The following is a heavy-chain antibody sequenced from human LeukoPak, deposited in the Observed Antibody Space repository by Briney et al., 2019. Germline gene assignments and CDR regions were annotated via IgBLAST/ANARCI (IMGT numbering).Heavy chain of an antibody. CDR2: ISSSSSTI. Sequence: PGGSLRLSCAASGFTFSSYWMGWARQAPGKGLEWVSYISSSSSTIYYADSVKGRFTISRDNAKNSLYLQMNSLRAEDTAVYYCARRDIVVVPAAIYYYYMDVWGKGTTVTVSS. CDR1: GFTFSSYW. D-gene: IGHD2-2*01. CDR3: ARRDIVVVPAAIYYYYMDV. J-gene: IGHJ6*03. V-gene: IGHV3-48*01.